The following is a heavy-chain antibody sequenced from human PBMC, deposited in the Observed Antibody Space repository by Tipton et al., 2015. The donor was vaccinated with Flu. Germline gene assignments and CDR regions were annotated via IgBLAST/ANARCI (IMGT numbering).Heavy chain of an antibody. CDR1: GGSISSSNW. D-gene: IGHD3/OR15-3a*01. CDR3: ASSVDLDYYYYGMDV. J-gene: IGHJ6*02. CDR2: IYHSGST. Sequence: TLSLTCAVSGGSISSSNWWSWVRQPPGKGLEWIGEIYHSGSTNYNPSLKSRVTISVDKSKNQFSLKLSSVTAADTAVYYCASSVDLDYYYYGMDVWGQGTTVTVSS. V-gene: IGHV4-4*02.